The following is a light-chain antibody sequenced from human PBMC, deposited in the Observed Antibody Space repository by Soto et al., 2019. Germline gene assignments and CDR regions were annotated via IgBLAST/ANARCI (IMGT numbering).Light chain of an antibody. CDR1: QSVSSSF. V-gene: IGKV3-20*01. J-gene: IGKJ2*01. CDR3: QQYGTSPYT. CDR2: GAS. Sequence: IVLAQSPGTLSLSPGERATLSCRASQSVSSSFLAWYQQKPGQAPRLLMYGASNRATGIPDRFTGSGSGTDYTLTISRLGPEDFAVYYCQQYGTSPYTFGQGTKVDIK.